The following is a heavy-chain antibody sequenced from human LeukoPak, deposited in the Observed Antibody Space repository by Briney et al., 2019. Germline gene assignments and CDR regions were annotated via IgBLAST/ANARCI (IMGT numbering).Heavy chain of an antibody. J-gene: IGHJ6*02. CDR2: IYYSGST. D-gene: IGHD1-26*01. CDR3: ARGGTVRNGMDV. CDR1: GGSISSYY. Sequence: SETLSLTCTVSGGSISSYYWSWIRQPPGKGLEWIGYIYYSGSTNYNPSLKSRVTISADTSKNQFSLKLSSVTAADTAVYYCARGGTVRNGMDVWGQGTTVTVSS. V-gene: IGHV4-59*01.